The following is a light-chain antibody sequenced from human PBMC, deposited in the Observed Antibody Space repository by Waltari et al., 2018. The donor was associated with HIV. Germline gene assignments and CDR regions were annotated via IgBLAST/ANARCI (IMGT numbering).Light chain of an antibody. Sequence: QSVLTQPPSVSGAPGQRVTISCTGSSSNIGAGYGVHWYQQLPGTAPKLLIYDKSIRPSGVPDRFSGSQSGTSASLDITGHQAEDEADYYCQSYDNSLSHVFGTGTKVAVL. J-gene: IGLJ1*01. V-gene: IGLV1-40*01. CDR1: SSNIGAGYG. CDR3: QSYDNSLSHV. CDR2: DKS.